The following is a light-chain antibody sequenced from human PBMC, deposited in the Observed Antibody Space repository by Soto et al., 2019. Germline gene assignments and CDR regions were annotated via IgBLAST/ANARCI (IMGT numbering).Light chain of an antibody. Sequence: QSVLTQPPSVSAAPGQKVTISCSGSISNIENNYVSWYQQVPGTAPKLLIFDNNKRPSGIPVRFSGSKSGTSATLGITGLQTGDEADYYCGTWDSRLSAVVFGGGTKL. CDR2: DNN. V-gene: IGLV1-51*01. CDR1: ISNIENNY. CDR3: GTWDSRLSAVV. J-gene: IGLJ2*01.